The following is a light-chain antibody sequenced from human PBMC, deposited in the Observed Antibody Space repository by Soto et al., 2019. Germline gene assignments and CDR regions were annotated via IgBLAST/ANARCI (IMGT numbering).Light chain of an antibody. CDR2: KVS. CDR3: IQGTHWPTT. Sequence: DVVMTQSPLSLPVTLGQPASISCRSSQSLVYSDGNTYLNWFRQRPGQSPRRLIYKVSNRDSGVPDRFSGSGSCPDFTLKISRVEAEDVGVYYCIQGTHWPTTFGGGTKVEIK. J-gene: IGKJ4*01. V-gene: IGKV2-30*01. CDR1: QSLVYSDGNTY.